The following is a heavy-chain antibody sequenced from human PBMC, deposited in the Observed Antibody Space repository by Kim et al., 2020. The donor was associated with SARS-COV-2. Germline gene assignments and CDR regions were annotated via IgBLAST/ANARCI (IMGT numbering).Heavy chain of an antibody. V-gene: IGHV1-24*01. D-gene: IGHD4-4*01. J-gene: IGHJ4*02. CDR3: ATGLLYSNYPPGY. Sequence: YAQKFQGRVTMTEDTSTDTAYMELSSLRSEDTAVYYCATGLLYSNYPPGYWGQGTLVTVSS.